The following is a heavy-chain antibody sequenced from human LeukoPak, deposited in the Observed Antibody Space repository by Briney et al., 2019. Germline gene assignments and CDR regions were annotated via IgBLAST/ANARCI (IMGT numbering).Heavy chain of an antibody. CDR3: AREVTLLYTAMVTGYFDY. J-gene: IGHJ4*02. D-gene: IGHD5-18*01. V-gene: IGHV4-4*07. Sequence: PSETLSLTCTVSGGSFSSYYWSWIRQPAGKGLEWIGRIYTSGSTNYNPSLKSRVTISVDTSKNQFSLKLSSVTAADTAVYYCAREVTLLYTAMVTGYFDYWGQGTLVTVSS. CDR2: IYTSGST. CDR1: GGSFSSYY.